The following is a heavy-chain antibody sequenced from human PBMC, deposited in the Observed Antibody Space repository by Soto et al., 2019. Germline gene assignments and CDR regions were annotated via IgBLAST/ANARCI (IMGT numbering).Heavy chain of an antibody. D-gene: IGHD2-15*01. CDR2: ISTDGSHK. J-gene: IGHJ4*02. Sequence: QLQLVESGGGVVQPGRSLRLSCAASGFTFSTYGMHWVRQAPGKGLEWVALISTDGSHKDYADSVKGRFTISRDTPKNTLYLQMNSLRAEDTAVDHCAKANGWCTGGRCYMNFWGQGTLVTVSS. V-gene: IGHV3-30*18. CDR3: AKANGWCTGGRCYMNF. CDR1: GFTFSTYG.